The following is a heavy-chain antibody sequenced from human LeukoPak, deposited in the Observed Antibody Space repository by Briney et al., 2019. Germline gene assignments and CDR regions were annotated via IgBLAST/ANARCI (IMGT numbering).Heavy chain of an antibody. V-gene: IGHV3-7*03. CDR2: IKQDGSER. Sequence: GGSLRLSCSASGFTFSYYSMNWVRQAPGKGLEWVANIKQDGSERNYVDSVKGRSTISRDNAKNSLFLQMNSLRVEDTAVYYCARGGTRGYSPVDYWGQGILVTVSS. J-gene: IGHJ4*02. CDR1: GFTFSYYS. D-gene: IGHD5-18*01. CDR3: ARGGTRGYSPVDY.